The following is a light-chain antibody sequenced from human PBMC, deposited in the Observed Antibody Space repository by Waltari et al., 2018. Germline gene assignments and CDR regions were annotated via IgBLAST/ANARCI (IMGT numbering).Light chain of an antibody. V-gene: IGLV2-14*01. Sequence: QAALTQSPSVSGSPGQSVTISCTGTNSDIGAYNRVSWYQQHPGKAPKLMIYEVSNRPQGVSDRFSGSKSGNTSSLTISGLQAEDEAYYYCTSYASSSTFIFGAGTRLTVL. CDR3: TSYASSSTFI. CDR2: EVS. J-gene: IGLJ1*01. CDR1: NSDIGAYNR.